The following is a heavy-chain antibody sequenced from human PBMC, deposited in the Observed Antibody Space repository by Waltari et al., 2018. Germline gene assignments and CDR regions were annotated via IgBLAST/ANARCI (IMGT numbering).Heavy chain of an antibody. D-gene: IGHD3-22*01. V-gene: IGHV4-39*01. CDR3: ARAYYYDSSGYYGHNWFDP. J-gene: IGHJ5*02. CDR2: LYYSGIT. CDR1: GGSISSRGYS. Sequence: LQLQESGPGLVKPSETLSPTCPVSGGSISSRGYSWGWIRPHPGQGLEWIGSLYYSGITYYNPSLKSQVTISVDTSKNQLSLKLSSVTAADTAVYYCARAYYYDSSGYYGHNWFDPWGQGTLVTVSS.